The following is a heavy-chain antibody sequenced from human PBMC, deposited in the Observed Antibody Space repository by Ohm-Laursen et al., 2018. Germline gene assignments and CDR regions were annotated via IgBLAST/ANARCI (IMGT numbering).Heavy chain of an antibody. CDR1: GFTFSAYA. V-gene: IGHV3-23*01. D-gene: IGHD3-22*01. CDR3: ARSSGYYPEYFQH. J-gene: IGHJ1*01. CDR2: ITGGGGNT. Sequence: GSLRLSCAASGFTFSAYAMSWVRQAPGKGLEWVSGITGGGGNTYHADSVKGRFTISRDNSKNTLYLQMDSLRAEDTAVYYCARSSGYYPEYFQHWGQGTLVTVSS.